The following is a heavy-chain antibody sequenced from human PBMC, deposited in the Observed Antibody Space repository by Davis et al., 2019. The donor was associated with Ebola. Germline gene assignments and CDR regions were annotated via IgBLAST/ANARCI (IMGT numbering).Heavy chain of an antibody. CDR2: LSGGGGST. CDR3: VKGGDAYNFYYFDQ. CDR1: GFTFSIYA. D-gene: IGHD5-24*01. Sequence: PGGSLRLSCAASGFTFSIYAMTWVRQAPGKGLEWVSGLSGGGGSTYYADSVKGRFTISRDNSKGTLFLQMNSLRAEDTAVYFCVKGGDAYNFYYFDQWGQGTLVTVSS. V-gene: IGHV3-23*01. J-gene: IGHJ4*02.